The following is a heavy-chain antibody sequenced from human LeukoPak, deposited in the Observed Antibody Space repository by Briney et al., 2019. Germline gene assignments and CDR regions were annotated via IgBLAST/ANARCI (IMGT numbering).Heavy chain of an antibody. Sequence: SETLSLTCAVYGGSFSGYYWSWIRQPPGKGLEWIGEINHSGSTNYYPSLKSRVTISVDTSKNQFSLKLSSVTAADTAVYYCARGLDQRLNKRFDYWGQGTLVTVSS. CDR2: INHSGST. CDR1: GGSFSGYY. CDR3: ARGLDQRLNKRFDY. J-gene: IGHJ4*02. D-gene: IGHD2-2*01. V-gene: IGHV4-34*01.